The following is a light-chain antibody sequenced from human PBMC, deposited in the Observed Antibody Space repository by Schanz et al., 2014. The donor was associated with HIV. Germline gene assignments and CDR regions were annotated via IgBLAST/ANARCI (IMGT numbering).Light chain of an antibody. Sequence: EIVLTQSPGTLSLSPGERATLSCRASQSVTRRYLAWYQQKPGQAPRLLIYHATSRVTGIPDRFSGSGYGTGFTLTISSLQSEDFAVYYCQQYNDWPRTFGQGTKVEIK. V-gene: IGKV3-15*01. CDR1: QSVTRRY. CDR2: HAT. J-gene: IGKJ1*01. CDR3: QQYNDWPRT.